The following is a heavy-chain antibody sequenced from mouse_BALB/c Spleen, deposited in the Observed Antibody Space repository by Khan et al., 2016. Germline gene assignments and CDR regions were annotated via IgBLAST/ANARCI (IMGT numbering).Heavy chain of an antibody. D-gene: IGHD1-1*01. V-gene: IGHV3-8*02. CDR3: ARYGTRENAMDY. CDR2: ISYTGIT. J-gene: IGHJ4*01. Sequence: EVQLQESGPSLVKPSQTPSLTCSVSGDFITSGYWNWIRKFPGNNLEYMGYISYTGITYYNPSLKSRISITRDTSKNQYYLQLNSVTTEDTATFXCARYGTRENAMDYWGQGTSVTVSS. CDR1: GDFITSGY.